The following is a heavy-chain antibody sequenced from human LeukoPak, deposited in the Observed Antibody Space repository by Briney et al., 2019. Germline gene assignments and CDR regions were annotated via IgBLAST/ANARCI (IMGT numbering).Heavy chain of an antibody. D-gene: IGHD2-2*01. CDR3: TTDDVVVPAALREAFDI. Sequence: GGSLRLSCAASGFTFSNAWMSWVRQAPGKGLEWVGRIKSKTDGGTTDYAAPVKGRSTISRDDSKNTLYLQMNSLKTEDTAVYYCTTDDVVVPAALREAFDIWGQGTMVTVSS. J-gene: IGHJ3*02. CDR2: IKSKTDGGTT. CDR1: GFTFSNAW. V-gene: IGHV3-15*01.